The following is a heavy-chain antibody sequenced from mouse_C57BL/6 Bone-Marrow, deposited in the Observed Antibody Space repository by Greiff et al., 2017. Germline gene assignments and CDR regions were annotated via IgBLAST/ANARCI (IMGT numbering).Heavy chain of an antibody. Sequence: QVQLQQPGAELVKPGASVKLSCKASGYTFTSYWMQWVKQRPGQGLEWIGEIDPSDSYTNYNQKFKGKATLTVDTSSSTAYMQLSSLTSEDSAVYYCARWGLYFDYWGKGTTLTVSS. CDR1: GYTFTSYW. CDR3: ARWGLYFDY. J-gene: IGHJ2*01. CDR2: IDPSDSYT. V-gene: IGHV1-50*01. D-gene: IGHD3-3*01.